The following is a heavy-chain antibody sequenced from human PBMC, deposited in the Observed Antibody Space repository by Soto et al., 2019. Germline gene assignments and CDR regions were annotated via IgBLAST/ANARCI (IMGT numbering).Heavy chain of an antibody. Sequence: PGGSLRLSCAASGFTFSSYAMHWVRQAPGKGLEWVAVISYDGSNKYYADSVKGRFTISRDNSKNTLYLQMNSLRAEDTAVYYCARGYYDSWSGYYYDYYYGMDVWGQGTTVTVS. CDR1: GFTFSSYA. CDR3: ARGYYDSWSGYYYDYYYGMDV. J-gene: IGHJ6*02. D-gene: IGHD3-3*01. CDR2: ISYDGSNK. V-gene: IGHV3-30-3*01.